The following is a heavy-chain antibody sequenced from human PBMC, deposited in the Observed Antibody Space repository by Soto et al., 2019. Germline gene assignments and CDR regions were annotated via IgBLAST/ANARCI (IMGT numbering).Heavy chain of an antibody. J-gene: IGHJ3*02. Sequence: PSETLSLTCTVSGDSITSSNSHWGWTRQPPGKGLEYIGSVYYGGAIFYSGNIYYNPSLKSRVTISVDTSKNQFSLRLSSVTAADPGVYYCVRYDRIIMKPYSPEGFHIWGQGTMVT. CDR3: VRYDRIIMKPYSPEGFHI. D-gene: IGHD3-3*02. V-gene: IGHV4-39*01. CDR2: VYYGGAIFYSGNI. CDR1: GDSITSSNSH.